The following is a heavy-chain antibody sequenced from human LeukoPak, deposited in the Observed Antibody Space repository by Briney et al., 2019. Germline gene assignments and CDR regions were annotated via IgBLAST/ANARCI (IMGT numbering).Heavy chain of an antibody. CDR2: INPNSGGT. CDR1: GYTLTGYY. J-gene: IGHJ6*03. Sequence: ASVKVSCKASGYTLTGYYMHWVRQAPGQGLEWMGWINPNSGGTNYAQKFQGRVTMTTDTSTSTAYMELRSLRSDDTAVYYCARTLSSSWFYYYYYMDVWGKGTTVTVSS. CDR3: ARTLSSSWFYYYYYMDV. V-gene: IGHV1-2*02. D-gene: IGHD6-13*01.